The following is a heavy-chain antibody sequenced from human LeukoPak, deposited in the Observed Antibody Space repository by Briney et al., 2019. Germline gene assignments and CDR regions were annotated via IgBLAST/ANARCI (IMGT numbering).Heavy chain of an antibody. CDR3: AKQGESKTKNFDY. V-gene: IGHV3-23*01. J-gene: IGHJ4*02. CDR1: GFTFSNYA. Sequence: PGGSLRLSCAASGFTFSNYAMMWVRQARGKGLEWVSIIGGTRYSTYYADSVRGRFTISRDNSKNTLYLQMNSLRAEDTAVYYCAKQGESKTKNFDYWGQGTLVTVSS. D-gene: IGHD1-7*01. CDR2: IGGTRYST.